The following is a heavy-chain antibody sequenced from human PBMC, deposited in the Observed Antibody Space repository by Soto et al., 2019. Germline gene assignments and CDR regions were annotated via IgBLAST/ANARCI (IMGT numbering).Heavy chain of an antibody. CDR2: ISAYNGNT. CDR1: GYTFTSYG. V-gene: IGHV1-18*01. D-gene: IGHD4-17*01. J-gene: IGHJ6*03. CDR3: AKYARTVHYYYYYMDG. Sequence: ASVKVSCKASGYTFTSYGISWVRQAPGQGLEWMGWISAYNGNTNYAQKLQGRVTMTTDTSTSTAYMELRSLRSDDTAVYYCAKYARTVHYYYYYMDGWGKGTTDTGSS.